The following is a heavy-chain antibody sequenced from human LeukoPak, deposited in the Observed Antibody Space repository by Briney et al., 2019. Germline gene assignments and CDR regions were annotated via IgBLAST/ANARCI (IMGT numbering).Heavy chain of an antibody. CDR3: AREGYYGSGSPPSLYFDY. D-gene: IGHD3-10*01. J-gene: IGHJ4*02. V-gene: IGHV3-23*01. Sequence: GGSLRLSCTASGFAFSSYAMSWVRQAPGVGLEWVSAIDGGGGSTWHADSVKGRFTISRDNSRSTLYLQMNSLRPEDTAIYYCAREGYYGSGSPPSLYFDYWGQGTLVTVSP. CDR1: GFAFSSYA. CDR2: IDGGGGST.